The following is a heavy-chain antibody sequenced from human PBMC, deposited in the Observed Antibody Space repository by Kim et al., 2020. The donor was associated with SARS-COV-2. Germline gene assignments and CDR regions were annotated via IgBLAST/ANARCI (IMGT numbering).Heavy chain of an antibody. CDR1: GFTFGHYS. V-gene: IGHV3-48*04. CDR2: ISSSSSTI. CDR3: AREEYGDPFDI. D-gene: IGHD6-6*01. Sequence: GGSLRLSCAASGFTFGHYSMNWVRQAPGKGLEWVSYISSSSSTIYYADSVKGRFTSSRDNAKNSLYLQMNSLRAEDTAVYFCAREEYGDPFDIWGQGTMVTVSS. J-gene: IGHJ3*02.